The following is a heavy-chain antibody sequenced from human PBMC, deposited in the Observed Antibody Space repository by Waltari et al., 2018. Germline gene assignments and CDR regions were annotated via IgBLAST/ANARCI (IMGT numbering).Heavy chain of an antibody. CDR1: GYSFTSYW. J-gene: IGHJ5*02. D-gene: IGHD3-22*01. CDR2: IYPGDSDT. V-gene: IGHV5-51*01. CDR3: ARMVYDSSGYRNNWFDP. Sequence: EVQLVQSGAEVKKPGESLKISCKGSGYSFTSYWLGWVRQMPGKGLEWMGIIYPGDSDTRYSPSFQGQVTISADKSISTAYLQWSSLKASDTAMYYCARMVYDSSGYRNNWFDPWGQGTLVTVSS.